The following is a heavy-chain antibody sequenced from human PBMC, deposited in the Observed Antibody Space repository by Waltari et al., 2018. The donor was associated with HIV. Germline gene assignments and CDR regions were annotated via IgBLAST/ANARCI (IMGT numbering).Heavy chain of an antibody. CDR2: INPNSGGT. D-gene: IGHD3-22*01. CDR1: GYTCTGYY. V-gene: IGHV1-2*02. CDR3: ARDSYYYDSSGYLDY. Sequence: QVQLVQSGAEVKKPGASVKVSCQASGYTCTGYYMHWVRQAPGQGLEWMGWINPNSGGTNYAQKFQGRVTMTRDTSISTAYMELSRLRSDDTAVYYCARDSYYYDSSGYLDYWGQGTLVTVSS. J-gene: IGHJ4*02.